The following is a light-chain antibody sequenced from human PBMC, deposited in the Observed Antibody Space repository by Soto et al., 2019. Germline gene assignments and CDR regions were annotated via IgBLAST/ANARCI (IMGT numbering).Light chain of an antibody. CDR3: QQYYSTPIT. CDR1: QSVLYSSNNKNY. J-gene: IGKJ5*01. Sequence: DIVMTQSPDSLAVSLGERATINCKSSQSVLYSSNNKNYLAWYQQKPVQPPKLLIYWAPTRESGVPDRFSGSGSGTDFTLTISSLQAEDVAVYYCQQYYSTPITFGQGTRLEIK. CDR2: WAP. V-gene: IGKV4-1*01.